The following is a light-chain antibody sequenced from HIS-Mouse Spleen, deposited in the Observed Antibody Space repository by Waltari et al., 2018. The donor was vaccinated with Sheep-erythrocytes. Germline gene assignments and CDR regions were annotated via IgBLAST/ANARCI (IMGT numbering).Light chain of an antibody. CDR3: SSYAGSNNYV. CDR1: SSDVGGYTY. V-gene: IGLV2-8*01. CDR2: EVS. J-gene: IGLJ1*01. Sequence: QSALTQPPSASGSPVQSVTISCTGTSSDVGGYTYVSWYQQHPGKAPKLMIYEVSKRPSGVPDRFSGSKSGNTASLTVSGLQAEDEADYYCSSYAGSNNYVFGTGTKVTVL.